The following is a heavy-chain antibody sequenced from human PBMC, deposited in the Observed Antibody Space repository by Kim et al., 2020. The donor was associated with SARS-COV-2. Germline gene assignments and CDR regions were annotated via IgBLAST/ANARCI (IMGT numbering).Heavy chain of an antibody. V-gene: IGHV1-3*01. CDR3: ARDYDFLGGDWYFDL. J-gene: IGHJ2*01. D-gene: IGHD3-3*01. CDR1: GYTFTSYA. CDR2: INAGNGNT. Sequence: ASVKVSCKASGYTFTSYAMHWVRQAPGQRLEWMGRINAGNGNTKYSQKFQGRVTITRDTSASTAYMELSSLRSEDTAVYYCARDYDFLGGDWYFDLWGRGTLVTVSS.